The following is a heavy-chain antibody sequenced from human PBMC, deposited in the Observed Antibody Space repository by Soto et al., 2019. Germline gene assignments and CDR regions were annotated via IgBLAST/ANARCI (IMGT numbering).Heavy chain of an antibody. CDR2: ISGSGGST. V-gene: IGHV3-23*01. Sequence: GGSLRLSCAASGFTFSSYAMSWVRQAPGKGLEWVSAISGSGGSTYYADSVKGRFTISRDNSKNTLYLQMYSLRAEDTAVYYCNPVAGTFYYYYGMDVWGQGTTVTVSS. D-gene: IGHD6-19*01. CDR1: GFTFSSYA. CDR3: NPVAGTFYYYYGMDV. J-gene: IGHJ6*02.